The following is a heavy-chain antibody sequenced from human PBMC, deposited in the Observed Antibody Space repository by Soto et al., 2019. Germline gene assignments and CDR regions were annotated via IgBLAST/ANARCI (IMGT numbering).Heavy chain of an antibody. J-gene: IGHJ6*04. CDR2: INHSGST. Sequence: ETLSLTCAVYGGSFSGYYWSWIRKPPGKGLEWIGEINHSGSTNYNPSLKSRVTISVDTSKNQFSLKLSSVTAADTAVYYCARGRGGTYYDFGMDVWGKGTTVTVSS. D-gene: IGHD3-3*01. CDR3: ARGRGGTYYDFGMDV. CDR1: GGSFSGYY. V-gene: IGHV4-34*01.